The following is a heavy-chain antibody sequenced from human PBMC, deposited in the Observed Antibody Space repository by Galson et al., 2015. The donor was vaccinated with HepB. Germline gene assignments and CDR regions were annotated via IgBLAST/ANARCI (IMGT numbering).Heavy chain of an antibody. D-gene: IGHD4-17*01. CDR1: GFTFSSYA. CDR3: AKSSYFYGDYFYFDY. CDR2: ISGSGGST. V-gene: IGHV3-23*01. Sequence: SLRLSCAASGFTFSSYAMSWVRQAPGKGLEWVSAISGSGGSTYYADSVKGRFTISRDNSKNTLYLQMNSLRAEDTAVYYCAKSSYFYGDYFYFDYWGQGTLVTVSS. J-gene: IGHJ4*02.